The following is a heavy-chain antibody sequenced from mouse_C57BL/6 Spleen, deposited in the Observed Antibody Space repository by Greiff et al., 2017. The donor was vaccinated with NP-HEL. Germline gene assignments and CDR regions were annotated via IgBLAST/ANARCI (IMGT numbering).Heavy chain of an antibody. CDR2: ISSGSSTI. J-gene: IGHJ4*01. CDR1: GFTFSDYG. V-gene: IGHV5-17*01. CDR3: ARDPYYYAMDY. Sequence: EVMLVESGGGLVKPGGSLKLSCAASGFTFSDYGVHWVRQAPEKGLEWVAYISSGSSTIYYADTVKGRFTISRDNAKNTLFLQMTSLRSEDTAMYYCARDPYYYAMDYWGQGTSVTVSS.